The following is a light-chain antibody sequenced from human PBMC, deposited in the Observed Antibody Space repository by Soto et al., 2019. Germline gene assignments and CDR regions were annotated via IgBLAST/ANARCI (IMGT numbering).Light chain of an antibody. CDR3: QQYWSTPLT. V-gene: IGKV4-1*01. CDR2: WAS. Sequence: DIVMTQSPDSLAVSLGERATINCKSTQSVVSSSTNKNYLAWYQQKPGQPPKLLIYWASTRESGVPDRFSCSGSGTDFILYLNRLQAEDGAVYYCQQYWSTPLTFGGGTKVEIK. CDR1: QSVVSSSTNKNY. J-gene: IGKJ4*01.